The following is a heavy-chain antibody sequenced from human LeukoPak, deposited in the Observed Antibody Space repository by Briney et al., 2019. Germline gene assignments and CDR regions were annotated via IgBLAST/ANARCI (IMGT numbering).Heavy chain of an antibody. CDR1: GFTFTSSA. V-gene: IGHV1-58*02. D-gene: IGHD3-22*01. J-gene: IGHJ3*02. CDR3: AAVSGSGYYVHDAFDI. Sequence: ASVKVSCKASGFTFTSSAMQWVRQARGQRLEWIGWIVVGSGNTNYAQKFQERVTITRDMSTSTAYMELSSLRSEDRAVYYCAAVSGSGYYVHDAFDIWGQGTMVTVSS. CDR2: IVVGSGNT.